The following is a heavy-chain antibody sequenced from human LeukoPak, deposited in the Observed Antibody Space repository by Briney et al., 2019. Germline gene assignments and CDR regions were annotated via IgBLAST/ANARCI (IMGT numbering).Heavy chain of an antibody. CDR1: GYTFTSYG. Sequence: ASVKVSCKASGYTFTSYGISWVRQAPGQGLEWMGWISAYNGNTNYAQKLQGRVTMTTDTSTSTAYMELTSLRSDDTAVYYCARVVVPAAMPDYFDYWGQGTLVTVSS. D-gene: IGHD2-2*01. V-gene: IGHV1-18*01. CDR2: ISAYNGNT. J-gene: IGHJ4*02. CDR3: ARVVVPAAMPDYFDY.